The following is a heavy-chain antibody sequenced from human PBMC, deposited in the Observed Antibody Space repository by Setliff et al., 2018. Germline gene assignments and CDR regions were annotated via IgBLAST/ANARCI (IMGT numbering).Heavy chain of an antibody. D-gene: IGHD6-19*01. J-gene: IGHJ6*03. CDR1: KFTFSNYA. V-gene: IGHV3-30*01. CDR3: ARDPSGSSSYYSYMDV. Sequence: LRLSCAASKFTFSNYAMHWVRQAPGKGLEWVAAISYYGGNEYYADSVKGRFTISRDNSKNTLYLQMNSLRAEDTAVYYCARDPSGSSSYYSYMDVWGKGTTVTVSS. CDR2: ISYYGGNE.